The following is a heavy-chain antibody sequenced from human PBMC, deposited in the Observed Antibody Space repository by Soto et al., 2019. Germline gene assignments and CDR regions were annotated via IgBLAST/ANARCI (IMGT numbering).Heavy chain of an antibody. Sequence: SQTLSLTCVISGDSVSSNSAGWQWIRQSPSRGLEWLGRTFYRSKCYNDYADSLKGRIIINADTSKNQFPLQLHSVPPDDPSVYSCARGGGCESVYYHCMDVWGQGTTVTV. CDR2: TFYRSKCYN. D-gene: IGHD2-21*01. J-gene: IGHJ6*02. CDR1: GDSVSSNSAG. V-gene: IGHV6-1*01. CDR3: ARGGGCESVYYHCMDV.